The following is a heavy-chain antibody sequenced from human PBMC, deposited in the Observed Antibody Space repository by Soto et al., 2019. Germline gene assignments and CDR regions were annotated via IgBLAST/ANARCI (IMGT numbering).Heavy chain of an antibody. CDR3: ARLAAGDFDY. CDR2: IYHSGRN. Sequence: QLQLQESGSGLVKPSQTLSLTCAVSGGSISSGGYSWSWIRQPPGKGLEWIGYIYHSGRNYYNPALKSRVTISVDRSKNQFSLKLSSVTAADTAVYYCARLAAGDFDYWGQGTLVTVSS. D-gene: IGHD6-13*01. CDR1: GGSISSGGYS. V-gene: IGHV4-30-2*01. J-gene: IGHJ4*02.